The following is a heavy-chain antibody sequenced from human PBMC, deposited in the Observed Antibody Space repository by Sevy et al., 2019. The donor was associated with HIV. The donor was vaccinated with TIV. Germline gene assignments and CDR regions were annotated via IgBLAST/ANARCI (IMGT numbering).Heavy chain of an antibody. Sequence: GGSLRLSCAASGFTFSYYNMNWVRQAPGKGLEWVSSISSGSSYIYYAHSVKGRFTISRDNAKNSLYLQMNSLRAEDTAVYYCASPLHYYDSPSAYWGQGTLVTVSS. D-gene: IGHD3-22*01. V-gene: IGHV3-21*01. CDR1: GFTFSYYN. CDR3: ASPLHYYDSPSAY. J-gene: IGHJ4*02. CDR2: ISSGSSYI.